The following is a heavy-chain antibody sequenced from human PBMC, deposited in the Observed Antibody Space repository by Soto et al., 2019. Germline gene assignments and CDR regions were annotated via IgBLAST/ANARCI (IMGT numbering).Heavy chain of an antibody. V-gene: IGHV4-34*01. Sequence: QVQLQQWGAGLLKPSETLSLTCAVYGGSFSGYYWSWIRQPPGQGLEWIGEINHSGSTNYNPSLKSRVTISVDTSKNQFSLKLSSVTAADTAVYYCARGPRRVGSSSWYFSGWFDPWGQGTLVTVSS. D-gene: IGHD6-13*01. CDR1: GGSFSGYY. CDR2: INHSGST. CDR3: ARGPRRVGSSSWYFSGWFDP. J-gene: IGHJ5*02.